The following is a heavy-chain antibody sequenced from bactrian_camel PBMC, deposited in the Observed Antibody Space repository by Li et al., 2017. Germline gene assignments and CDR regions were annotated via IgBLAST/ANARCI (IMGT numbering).Heavy chain of an antibody. D-gene: IGHD5*01. J-gene: IGHJ4*01. CDR1: GFTFDSYW. Sequence: VESGGALVQPGGSLRLSCAASGFTFDSYWIYWVRQAPGKGLEWVSVISDDSGTILYADSVKGRFTISRDNAKNTVYLQCTAWSLTTRPCITVQNWVLGGPNFLTGARGPRSPSP. V-gene: IGHV3S1*01. CDR3: QNWVLGGPNFLT. CDR2: ISDDSGTI.